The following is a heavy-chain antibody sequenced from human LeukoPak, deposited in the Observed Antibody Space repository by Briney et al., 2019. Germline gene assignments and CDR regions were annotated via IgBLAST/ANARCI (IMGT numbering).Heavy chain of an antibody. CDR3: ARDDYSNTRGWFDP. CDR1: GYTFTSYG. Sequence: GASVKVSCKASGYTFTSYGISWVRQAPGQGLEWMGWISAYNGNTNYAQKLQGRVTMTTDTSTSTAYMELRSLRSDDTAVYYCARDDYSNTRGWFDPWGQGTLVTVSS. D-gene: IGHD4-11*01. V-gene: IGHV1-18*01. CDR2: ISAYNGNT. J-gene: IGHJ5*02.